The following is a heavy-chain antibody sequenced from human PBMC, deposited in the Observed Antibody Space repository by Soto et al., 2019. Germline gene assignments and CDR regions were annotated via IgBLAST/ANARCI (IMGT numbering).Heavy chain of an antibody. V-gene: IGHV1-2*02. D-gene: IGHD6-6*01. CDR1: GYTFTGHD. J-gene: IGHJ4*02. Sequence: QVQLVQSGAELKKPGASVTVSCKASGYTFTGHDLHWVRQAPGQGLEWMGWINANGGATKYARKFQGRVTMTRDTSTTTAYLELNSLRSDDTAVYFCARVGSYSDGSSYPYWGQGTLVTVSA. CDR2: INANGGAT. CDR3: ARVGSYSDGSSYPY.